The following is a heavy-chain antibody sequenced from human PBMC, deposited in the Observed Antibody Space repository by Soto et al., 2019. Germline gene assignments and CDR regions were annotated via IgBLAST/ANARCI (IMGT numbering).Heavy chain of an antibody. CDR3: AKNDYSNYEANYYYYGMDV. CDR1: GGSISSSSYY. CDR2: IYYSGST. V-gene: IGHV4-39*01. Sequence: PSETLSLTCTVSGGSISSSSYYWGWIRQPPGKGLEWIGSIYYSGSTYYNPSLKSRVTISVDTSKNQFSLKLSSVTAADTAVYYCAKNDYSNYEANYYYYGMDVWGQGTTVTVSS. J-gene: IGHJ6*02. D-gene: IGHD4-4*01.